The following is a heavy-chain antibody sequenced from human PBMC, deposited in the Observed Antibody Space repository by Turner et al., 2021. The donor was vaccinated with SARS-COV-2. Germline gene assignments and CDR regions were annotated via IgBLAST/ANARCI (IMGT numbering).Heavy chain of an antibody. CDR2: ISWNSDNI. V-gene: IGHV3-9*01. CDR1: GFTFDDYA. D-gene: IGHD6-13*01. Sequence: EVQLVESGGGLVQPGRSLRLSCAASGFTFDDYAMHWVRQAPGKGLEWVSGISWNSDNIGYADSVKGRFTISRDNAKNSLYLQMNSLRAEDTALYYCARGGIAPALRYGMDVWGQGTTVTVSS. CDR3: ARGGIAPALRYGMDV. J-gene: IGHJ6*02.